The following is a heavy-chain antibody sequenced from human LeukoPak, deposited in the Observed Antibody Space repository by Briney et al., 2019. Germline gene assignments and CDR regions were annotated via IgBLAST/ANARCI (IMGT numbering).Heavy chain of an antibody. V-gene: IGHV1-2*02. CDR3: ASGYSDYADYYNYYMDV. CDR1: GYTFTSYG. CDR2: INPDSGGT. J-gene: IGHJ6*03. D-gene: IGHD4-11*01. Sequence: ASVKVSCKASGYTFTSYGISWVRQATGQGLEWMGWINPDSGGTNYAQKFQGRVTMTRDTSITTAYMELSRLTSDDTAVYYCASGYSDYADYYNYYMDVWGKGTTVTVSS.